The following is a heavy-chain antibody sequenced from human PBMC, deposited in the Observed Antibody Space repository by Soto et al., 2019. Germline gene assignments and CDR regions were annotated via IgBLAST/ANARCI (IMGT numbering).Heavy chain of an antibody. V-gene: IGHV3-23*01. CDR3: AAGPTYQLLRNWFDP. J-gene: IGHJ5*02. CDR1: GFTFSSYA. Sequence: GGSLRLSGAASGFTFSSYAMIWVRQAPGKGLEWVSDIRGSGGSTYYADSVKGRFTISRDNSKNTLYLQMNSLRAEDTAVYYCAAGPTYQLLRNWFDPWGEATLLPVSS. D-gene: IGHD2-2*01. CDR2: IRGSGGST.